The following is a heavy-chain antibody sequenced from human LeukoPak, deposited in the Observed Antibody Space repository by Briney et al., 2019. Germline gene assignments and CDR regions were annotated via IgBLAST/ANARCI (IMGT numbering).Heavy chain of an antibody. V-gene: IGHV3-48*02. CDR2: ISSSSSTI. Sequence: QPGGSLRLSCAASGFTFSSYSMNWVRQAPGKGLEWVSYISSSSSTIYYADSVKGQFTISRDNAKNSLYLQMNSLRDEDTAVYYCARTYSSGWYSYYFDYWGQGTLVTVSS. D-gene: IGHD6-19*01. CDR1: GFTFSSYS. CDR3: ARTYSSGWYSYYFDY. J-gene: IGHJ4*02.